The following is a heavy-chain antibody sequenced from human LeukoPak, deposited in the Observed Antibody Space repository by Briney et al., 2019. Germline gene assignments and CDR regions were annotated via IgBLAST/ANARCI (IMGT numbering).Heavy chain of an antibody. V-gene: IGHV3-30*18. Sequence: GGSLRLSCAASGFTFSSYGMHWVRQAPGKGLEWVAVISYDGSNKYYADSVKGRFTISRDNSKNTLSLQMDSLRAEDTAMYYCVKDWGYSSSYLYYFDYWGQGTLVTVSS. D-gene: IGHD6-6*01. J-gene: IGHJ4*02. CDR2: ISYDGSNK. CDR1: GFTFSSYG. CDR3: VKDWGYSSSYLYYFDY.